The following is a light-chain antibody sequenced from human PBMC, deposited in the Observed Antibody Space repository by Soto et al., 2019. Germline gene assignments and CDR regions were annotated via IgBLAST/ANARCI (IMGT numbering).Light chain of an antibody. CDR1: QTISSW. V-gene: IGKV1-5*03. CDR3: QQYNSYST. CDR2: KAS. Sequence: DIQMTQSPSTLSASVGDRFTITCRASQTISSWLAWYQQKPGKAPKLLIYKASSLESGVPSRFSSSGSGTEFTLTISSLQPDDFATYYCQQYNSYSTLGQGTRLEIK. J-gene: IGKJ5*01.